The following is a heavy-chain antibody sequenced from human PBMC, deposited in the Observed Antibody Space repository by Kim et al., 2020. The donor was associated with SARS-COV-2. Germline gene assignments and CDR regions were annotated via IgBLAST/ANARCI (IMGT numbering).Heavy chain of an antibody. V-gene: IGHV4-59*01. CDR1: GGSISNYF. Sequence: SETLSLTCTVSGGSISNYFWSWIRQPPGKGLEWIANIYYTGSINYNPSLKSRMTLSVDMSKNEFSLSLSSVTAADTAVYYCARLGYNSSKALEYWGQGTQVTVSS. CDR3: ARLGYNSSKALEY. CDR2: IYYTGSI. J-gene: IGHJ4*02. D-gene: IGHD6-13*01.